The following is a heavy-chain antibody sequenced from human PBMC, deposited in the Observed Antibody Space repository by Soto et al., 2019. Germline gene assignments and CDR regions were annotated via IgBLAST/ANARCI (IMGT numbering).Heavy chain of an antibody. V-gene: IGHV4-30-4*01. D-gene: IGHD2-15*01. CDR3: ASRGTTTDCSGGSCYARGFDY. CDR1: GGSISSGDYY. CDR2: IYYSGST. J-gene: IGHJ4*02. Sequence: QVQLQESGPGLVKPSQTLSLTCTVSGGSISSGDYYWSWIRQPPGKGLEWIGYIYYSGSTYYNPSLQSRVTLSVDTAKNQFSLQLSSVTAADTAVYYCASRGTTTDCSGGSCYARGFDYWGQGTLVTVSS.